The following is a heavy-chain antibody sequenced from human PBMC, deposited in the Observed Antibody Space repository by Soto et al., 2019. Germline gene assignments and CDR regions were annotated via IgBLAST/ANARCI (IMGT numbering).Heavy chain of an antibody. Sequence: PSETLFLTCTVSAASFSKYYWTWIRQPPGKGLEWIGYIYFNGNTKYNPSLEGRLTISIDTSKKEFSLKLTSVTAADAAVYYCASVTFGGIVLAHWGQGTLVTVSS. CDR1: AASFSKYY. V-gene: IGHV4-59*01. D-gene: IGHD3-16*01. J-gene: IGHJ4*02. CDR3: ASVTFGGIVLAH. CDR2: IYFNGNT.